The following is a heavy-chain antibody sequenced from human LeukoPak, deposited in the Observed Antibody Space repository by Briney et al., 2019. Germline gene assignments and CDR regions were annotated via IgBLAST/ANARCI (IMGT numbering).Heavy chain of an antibody. CDR3: ARCRPWVRLGELSY. V-gene: IGHV3-7*01. D-gene: IGHD3-16*02. CDR2: IKQGGSEK. Sequence: GGSLRLSCAASGFTFSSYWMSWVRQAPGKGLEWVANIKQGGSEKYYVDSVKGRFTISRDNAKNSLYLQMNSLRAEDTAVYYCARCRPWVRLGELSYWGQGTLVTVSS. J-gene: IGHJ4*02. CDR1: GFTFSSYW.